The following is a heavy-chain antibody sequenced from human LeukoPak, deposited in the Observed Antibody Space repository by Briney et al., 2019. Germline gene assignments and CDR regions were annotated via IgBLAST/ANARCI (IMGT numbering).Heavy chain of an antibody. Sequence: SETLSLTCTASGGSISSSSYYWGWIRQPPGKGLEWIGSIYYSGSTYYNPSLKSRVTISVDTSKNQFSLKLSSVTAADTAVYYCATTGLSSPYYYMDVWGKGTTVTVSS. CDR2: IYYSGST. J-gene: IGHJ6*03. V-gene: IGHV4-39*01. CDR3: ATTGLSSPYYYMDV. CDR1: GGSISSSSYY. D-gene: IGHD6-6*01.